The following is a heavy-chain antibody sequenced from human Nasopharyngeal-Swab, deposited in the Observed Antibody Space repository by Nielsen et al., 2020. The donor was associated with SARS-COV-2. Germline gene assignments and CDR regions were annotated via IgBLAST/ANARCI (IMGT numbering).Heavy chain of an antibody. CDR2: IIPMRGIA. D-gene: IGHD5-18*01. J-gene: IGHJ5*02. Sequence: SVKVSCKASGGTFRSQGISWVRQAPGQGLEWMGRIIPMRGIAKYAQKFQGRVTITADKSTSTVYMDLSSLRSEDTAVYYCARGPDPALKFDPWGQETLVAVSS. CDR3: ARGPDPALKFDP. V-gene: IGHV1-69*04. CDR1: GGTFRSQG.